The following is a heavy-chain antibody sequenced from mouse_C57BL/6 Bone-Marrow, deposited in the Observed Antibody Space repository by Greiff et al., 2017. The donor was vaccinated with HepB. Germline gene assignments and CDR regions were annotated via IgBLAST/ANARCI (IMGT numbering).Heavy chain of an antibody. CDR2: IHPNSGST. Sequence: QVQLQQPGAELVKPGASVKLSCKASGYTFTSYWMHWVKQRPGQGLEWIGMIHPNSGSTNYNEKFKSKATLTVDKSSSTAYMQLSRLTSEDSAVYYCARWSGNPFAYWGQGTLVTVSA. V-gene: IGHV1-64*01. D-gene: IGHD1-3*01. CDR3: ARWSGNPFAY. J-gene: IGHJ3*01. CDR1: GYTFTSYW.